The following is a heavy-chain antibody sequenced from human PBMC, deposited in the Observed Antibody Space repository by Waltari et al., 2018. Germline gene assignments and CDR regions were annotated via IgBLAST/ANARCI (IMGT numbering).Heavy chain of an antibody. CDR1: GYTLTDLS. CDR3: ATIGYSSS. Sequence: QVQLVQSGAEVKKPGASVKVSCKVSGYTLTDLSMHWVRQAPGKGLEWMGGFEPEDGETIYEQKFQGRVTMTEETTTDTAYMELSRLRSEDTGVYYCATIGYSSSWGQGTLVTVSS. D-gene: IGHD6-19*01. V-gene: IGHV1-24*01. J-gene: IGHJ5*02. CDR2: FEPEDGET.